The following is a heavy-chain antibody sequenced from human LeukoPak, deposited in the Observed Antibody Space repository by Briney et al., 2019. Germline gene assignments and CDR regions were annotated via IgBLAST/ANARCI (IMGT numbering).Heavy chain of an antibody. CDR3: ARVSYDYYSMDV. V-gene: IGHV1-69*05. CDR2: IIPIFGTA. J-gene: IGHJ6*02. CDR1: GGTFSSYA. D-gene: IGHD5/OR15-5a*01. Sequence: SVKVSCKASGGTFSSYAISWVRQAPGQGLEWMGGIIPIFGTANYAQKFQGRVTMTRDTSTSTVYMELSSLRSEDTAVYYCARVSYDYYSMDVWGQGTTVTVSS.